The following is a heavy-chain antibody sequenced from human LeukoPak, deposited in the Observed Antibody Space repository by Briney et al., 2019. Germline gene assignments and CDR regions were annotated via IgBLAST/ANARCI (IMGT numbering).Heavy chain of an antibody. J-gene: IGHJ4*02. CDR1: GGSISSGDYC. CDR2: SYYSGST. Sequence: SETLSLTCTVSGGSISSGDYCWSWIRQSPGKCLEWIGYSYYSGSTYYNPSLKSRVTISVDTSKNQFSLKLSSVTAADTAVYYCARGRWPPLPTYWGQGTLVTVSS. D-gene: IGHD5-24*01. CDR3: ARGRWPPLPTY. V-gene: IGHV4-30-4*01.